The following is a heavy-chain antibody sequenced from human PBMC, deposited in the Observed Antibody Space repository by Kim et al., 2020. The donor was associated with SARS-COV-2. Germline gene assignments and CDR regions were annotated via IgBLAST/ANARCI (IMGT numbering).Heavy chain of an antibody. J-gene: IGHJ4*01. V-gene: IGHV4-39*01. CDR1: GGSISSSSYY. Sequence: SETLSLICTVSGGSISSSSYYWGWIRQPPGKGLEWIGSIYYSGSTYYNPSLKSRVTISVDTSKNQFSLKLSTVTAADTAVYYCARGSHDYGYYFPFDYWG. D-gene: IGHD4-17*01. CDR3: ARGSHDYGYYFPFDY. CDR2: IYYSGST.